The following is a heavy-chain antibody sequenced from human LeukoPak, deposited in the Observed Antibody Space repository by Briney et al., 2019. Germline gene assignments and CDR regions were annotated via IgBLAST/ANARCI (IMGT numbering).Heavy chain of an antibody. CDR2: IYTSGST. Sequence: SETLSLTCTVSGGSISSYYWSWIRQPAGKGLEWIGRIYTSGSTNYNPSLKSRVTISVDKSKNQFSLKLSSVTAADTAVYYCARSHSHWTTFDYWGQGTLVTVSS. CDR1: GGSISSYY. CDR3: ARSHSHWTTFDY. V-gene: IGHV4-4*07. J-gene: IGHJ4*02. D-gene: IGHD3-3*02.